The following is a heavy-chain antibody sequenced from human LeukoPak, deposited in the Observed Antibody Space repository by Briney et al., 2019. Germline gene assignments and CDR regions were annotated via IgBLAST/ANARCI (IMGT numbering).Heavy chain of an antibody. CDR3: ARGCGGSAHWDV. D-gene: IGHD3-10*01. CDR1: GYTFTGYY. J-gene: IGHJ6*01. V-gene: IGHV1-2*02. CDR2: IKSNSGGT. Sequence: ASVKVSCKASGYTFTGYYMHWVRQAPGQGLEWMGWIKSNSGGTNYAQNFQGRVTMTRDTSNTTVYMELSSLRADDTAVYYCARGCGGSAHWDVGGEGARITVS.